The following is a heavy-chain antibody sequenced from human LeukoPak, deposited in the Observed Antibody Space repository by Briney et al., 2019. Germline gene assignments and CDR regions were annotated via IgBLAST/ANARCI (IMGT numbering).Heavy chain of an antibody. V-gene: IGHV4-34*01. J-gene: IGHJ4*02. D-gene: IGHD6-19*01. CDR3: ARVAVAGVPPDY. Sequence: SETLSLTCAVYGGSFSGYYWSWIRQPPGKGLEWIGEINHSGSTNYNPSLKSRVTISVDTSKNQFSLKLSSVTAADTAVYYCARVAVAGVPPDYWGQGTLVTVSS. CDR1: GGSFSGYY. CDR2: INHSGST.